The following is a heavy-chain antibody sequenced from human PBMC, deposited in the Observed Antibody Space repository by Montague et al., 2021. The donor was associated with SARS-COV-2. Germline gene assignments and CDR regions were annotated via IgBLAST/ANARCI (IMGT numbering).Heavy chain of an antibody. CDR1: GDSVSSNGPA. V-gene: IGHV6-1*01. Sequence: CAISGDSVSSNGPAWNWIRQSPSRRLGWLGRSYYLSKWYNDYAVSVKSRITINPDTSKNQISLQLNSVTPEDTAVYYCARTSAASDYWGQGTLVTVSS. J-gene: IGHJ4*02. CDR3: ARTSAASDY. D-gene: IGHD1-26*01. CDR2: SYYLSKWYN.